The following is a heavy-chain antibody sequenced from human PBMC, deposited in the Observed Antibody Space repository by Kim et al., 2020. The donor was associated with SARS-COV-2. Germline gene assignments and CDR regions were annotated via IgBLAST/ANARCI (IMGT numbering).Heavy chain of an antibody. CDR1: GGTFSSYA. CDR3: ARGQWLRGPYYYYGMDV. D-gene: IGHD5-12*01. Sequence: SVKVSCKASGGTFSSYAISWVRQAPGQGLEWMGGIIPIFGTANYAQKFQGRVTITADESTSTAYMELSSLRSEDTAVYYCARGQWLRGPYYYYGMDVWGQGTTVTVSS. CDR2: IIPIFGTA. V-gene: IGHV1-69*13. J-gene: IGHJ6*02.